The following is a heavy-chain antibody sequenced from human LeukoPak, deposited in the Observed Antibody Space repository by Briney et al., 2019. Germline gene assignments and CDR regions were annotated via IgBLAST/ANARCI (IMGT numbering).Heavy chain of an antibody. CDR1: GFTFSSYA. D-gene: IGHD3-10*01. CDR2: IWYDGSNK. J-gene: IGHJ6*02. Sequence: GGSLRLSCAASGFTFSSYAMSWVRQAPGKGLEWVAVIWYDGSNKYYADSVKGRFTISRDNSKNTLYLQMNSLRAEDTAVYYCARISYYGSGSYLSSGYYYYGMDVWGQGTTVTVSS. V-gene: IGHV3-33*08. CDR3: ARISYYGSGSYLSSGYYYYGMDV.